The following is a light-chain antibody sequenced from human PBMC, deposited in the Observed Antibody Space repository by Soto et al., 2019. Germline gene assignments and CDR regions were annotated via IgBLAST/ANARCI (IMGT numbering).Light chain of an antibody. CDR1: QSVFYSSNNKNY. J-gene: IGKJ4*01. V-gene: IGKV4-1*01. CDR2: WTS. CDR3: QQYYSPPLT. Sequence: DIVMTQSPDSLAVSLGERATINCKSSQSVFYSSNNKNYVAWYQQRPGQPPKLLIYWTSIRESGVPDRFSGSGSGTDFTLTISILQAEDVAVYFCQQYYSPPLTFGGGTKVEIK.